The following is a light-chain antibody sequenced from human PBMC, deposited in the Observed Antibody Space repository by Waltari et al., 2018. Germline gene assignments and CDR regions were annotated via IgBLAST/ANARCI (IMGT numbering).Light chain of an antibody. Sequence: DIVMTQSPDSLAVSLGERATINCKSSQSVLYSSNNKNYLSWYQQKLGQPPKLLIYWASTRESGVPDRFSGSGSGTDFTLTISSLQAEDVAVYYCQRYYSSPYTFGQGTKLEIK. J-gene: IGKJ2*01. CDR1: QSVLYSSNNKNY. V-gene: IGKV4-1*01. CDR3: QRYYSSPYT. CDR2: WAS.